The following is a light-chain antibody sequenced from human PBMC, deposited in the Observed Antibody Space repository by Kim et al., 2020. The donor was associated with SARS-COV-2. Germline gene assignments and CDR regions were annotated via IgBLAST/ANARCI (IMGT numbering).Light chain of an antibody. J-gene: IGLJ2*01. Sequence: VTVSCTGSSSNIGAGYDLPWYQQLPGTAPNLLSYGNSNRPSGVPDRFSGSKSGTSASLAITGLQAEDEADYYCRSYDSSLSGCVVFGGGTQLTVL. V-gene: IGLV1-40*01. CDR1: SSNIGAGYD. CDR3: RSYDSSLSGCVV. CDR2: GNS.